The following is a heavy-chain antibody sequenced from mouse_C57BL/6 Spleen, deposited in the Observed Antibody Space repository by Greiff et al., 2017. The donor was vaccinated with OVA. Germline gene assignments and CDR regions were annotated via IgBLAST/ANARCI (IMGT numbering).Heavy chain of an antibody. J-gene: IGHJ2*01. Sequence: QVQLQQSGAELVKPWPSVTISCNVSGYAFSSYWMNWVKQRHGKGLVWIGQIYPGDGDTNYNGQFKGKATLTADKSSSTAYMQLSSLTSEDSAAYFCARSSGSSFDYWGRGTTLTVSS. D-gene: IGHD1-1*01. CDR1: GYAFSSYW. CDR2: IYPGDGDT. CDR3: ARSSGSSFDY. V-gene: IGHV1-80*01.